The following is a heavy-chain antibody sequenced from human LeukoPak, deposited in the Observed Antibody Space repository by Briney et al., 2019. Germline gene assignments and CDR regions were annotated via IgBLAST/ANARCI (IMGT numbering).Heavy chain of an antibody. CDR1: GGSISSGGYY. J-gene: IGHJ4*02. Sequence: PSQTLSLTCTVSGGSISSGGYYWSWIRQHPGKGLEWIGYIYYSGSTYYNPSLKSRVTISVDTSNNQISLRLRSVTAADTAVYFCARGGRNFDYWGQGTLVTVSS. CDR3: ARGGRNFDY. V-gene: IGHV4-31*03. CDR2: IYYSGST. D-gene: IGHD1-26*01.